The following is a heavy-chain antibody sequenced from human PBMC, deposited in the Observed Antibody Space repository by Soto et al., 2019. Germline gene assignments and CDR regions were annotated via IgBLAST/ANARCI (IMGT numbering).Heavy chain of an antibody. D-gene: IGHD3-3*01. CDR2: IYYSGST. J-gene: IGHJ5*02. CDR3: ARLNDFWSGQYNWFDP. CDR1: GGSISSSSFH. V-gene: IGHV4-39*01. Sequence: SETLSLTCTVSGGSISSSSFHWGWIRQPPGKGLEWIGSIYYSGSTYYNPSLKSRVTISVDTSKNQFSLKLSSVTAADTAVYYCARLNDFWSGQYNWFDPWGQGTLVTVS.